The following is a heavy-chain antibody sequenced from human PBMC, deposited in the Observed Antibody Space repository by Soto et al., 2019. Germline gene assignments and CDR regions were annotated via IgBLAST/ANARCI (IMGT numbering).Heavy chain of an antibody. J-gene: IGHJ5*02. CDR1: GYSISSGYY. CDR3: ARDVIYWSGGSCYCAAFVP. D-gene: IGHD2-15*01. V-gene: IGHV4-38-2*02. Sequence: TLSRTCAVSGYSISSGYYWGWIRQPPGEGLEWIGRIYQSGSTDYNPSLKIRVTISVDTSENQFSLKLRSGTDEDSAVYYCARDVIYWSGGSCYCAAFVPWGEGTLVPVSS. CDR2: IYQSGST.